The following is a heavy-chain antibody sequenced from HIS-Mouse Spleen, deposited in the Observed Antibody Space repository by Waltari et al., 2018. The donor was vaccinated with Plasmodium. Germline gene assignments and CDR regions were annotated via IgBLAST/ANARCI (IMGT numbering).Heavy chain of an antibody. J-gene: IGHJ4*02. Sequence: QVQLVESVGGVVQPGRSLRLSCAASGFTVSSYAMHWVRQAPGKGLEWVAVISYDGSNKYYADSVKGRFTISRENSKNTLYLQMNSLRAEDTAVYYCARGSRGLYSGSYFDYWGQGTLVTVSS. CDR1: GFTVSSYA. CDR2: ISYDGSNK. D-gene: IGHD1-26*01. CDR3: ARGSRGLYSGSYFDY. V-gene: IGHV3-30-3*01.